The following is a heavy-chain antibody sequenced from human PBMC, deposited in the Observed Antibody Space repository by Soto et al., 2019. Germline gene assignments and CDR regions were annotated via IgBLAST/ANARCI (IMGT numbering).Heavy chain of an antibody. V-gene: IGHV4-4*07. J-gene: IGHJ4*02. CDR1: GGSITDYS. Sequence: QVQVKESGPGLVKPSETLSLTCTVSGGSITDYSWRWIRQSAGKGLEWLGRISINGNSHYHPSLRSLVTMPIEASKNQFPLQLRSVTAADTAVYYFARESGDNWTYEVDWGQGTLVTVSS. D-gene: IGHD1-7*01. CDR3: ARESGDNWTYEVD. CDR2: ISINGNS.